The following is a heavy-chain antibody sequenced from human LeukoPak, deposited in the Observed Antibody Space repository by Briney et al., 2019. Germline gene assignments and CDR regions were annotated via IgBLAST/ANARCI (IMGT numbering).Heavy chain of an antibody. CDR3: ARVLTGGYYYDSSGYSGFDY. Sequence: ASVKVSCKASGYTFTSYYMHWVRQAPGQGLEWMGWINPNSGGTNYAQKIQGRVTMTRDTSISTAYMELSRLRSDDTAVYYCARVLTGGYYYDSSGYSGFDYWGQGTLVTVSS. J-gene: IGHJ4*02. V-gene: IGHV1-2*02. CDR1: GYTFTSYY. CDR2: INPNSGGT. D-gene: IGHD3-22*01.